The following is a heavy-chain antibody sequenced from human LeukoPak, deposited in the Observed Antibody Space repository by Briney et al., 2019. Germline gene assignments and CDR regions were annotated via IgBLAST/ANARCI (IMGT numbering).Heavy chain of an antibody. CDR3: ARDRYDSSGYYKD. J-gene: IGHJ4*02. D-gene: IGHD3-22*01. V-gene: IGHV1-69*05. CDR1: GGTFSSYA. CDR2: IIPIFGTA. Sequence: GASVKVSCKASGGTFSSYAISWVRQAPGQGLEWMGRIIPIFGTANYAQKFQGRVTITTDESTSTAYMEPSSLRSEDTAVYYCARDRYDSSGYYKDWGQGTLVTVSS.